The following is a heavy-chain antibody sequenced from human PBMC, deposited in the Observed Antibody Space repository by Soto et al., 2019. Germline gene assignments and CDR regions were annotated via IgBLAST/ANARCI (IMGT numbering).Heavy chain of an antibody. J-gene: IGHJ6*02. CDR3: ARSIAVAGTNYYYGMDV. V-gene: IGHV3-30-3*01. Sequence: GGSLRLSCAASGFTFSSYAMHWVRQAPGKGLEWVAVISYDGNNKYYADSVKGRFTISRDNSKNTLYLQMNSLRAEDTAVYYCARSIAVAGTNYYYGMDVWGQGTTVTVSS. CDR2: ISYDGNNK. D-gene: IGHD6-19*01. CDR1: GFTFSSYA.